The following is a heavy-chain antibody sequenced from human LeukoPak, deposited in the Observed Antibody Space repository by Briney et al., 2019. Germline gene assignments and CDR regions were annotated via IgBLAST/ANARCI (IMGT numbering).Heavy chain of an antibody. V-gene: IGHV3-23*01. CDR1: GFTFSHYA. CDR3: AKDEMAVAIFDY. Sequence: GGSLRLSCAASGFTFSHYAMSWVRQAPGKGPEWVSAISKDGGDSYYADPVKGRFAISRDNSKNMLYLQMNSLRAEDTAVYYCAKDEMAVAIFDYWGQGALVTVSS. J-gene: IGHJ4*02. CDR2: ISKDGGDS. D-gene: IGHD6-19*01.